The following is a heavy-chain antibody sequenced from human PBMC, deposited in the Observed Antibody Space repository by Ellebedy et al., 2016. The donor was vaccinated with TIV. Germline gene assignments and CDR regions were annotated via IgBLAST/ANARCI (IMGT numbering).Heavy chain of an antibody. Sequence: GGSLRLSXVVSGFPFSGYYSWIRQAPGKGLKWISYISSNGRHLDYEDSVRGRFTMSRDDAKHTLYLQMASLRVEDTAIYFCARGRGGGILDAFDVWGQGTVVTVSS. D-gene: IGHD6-13*01. CDR3: ARGRGGGILDAFDV. V-gene: IGHV3-11*01. CDR1: GFPFSGYY. CDR2: ISSNGRHL. J-gene: IGHJ3*01.